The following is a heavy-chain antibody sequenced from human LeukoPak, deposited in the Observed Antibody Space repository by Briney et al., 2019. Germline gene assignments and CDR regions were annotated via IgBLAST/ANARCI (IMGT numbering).Heavy chain of an antibody. D-gene: IGHD6-25*01. CDR3: ARAPLHRSGGWFDP. J-gene: IGHJ5*02. CDR1: GFTFSSYW. CDR2: INSDGSST. V-gene: IGHV3-74*01. Sequence: TGGSLRRSCAASGFTFSSYWMHWVRQAPGKGLVWVSRINSDGSSTSYADSVKGRFTISRDNAKNTLYLQMNSLRAEDTAVYYCARAPLHRSGGWFDPWGQGTLVTVS.